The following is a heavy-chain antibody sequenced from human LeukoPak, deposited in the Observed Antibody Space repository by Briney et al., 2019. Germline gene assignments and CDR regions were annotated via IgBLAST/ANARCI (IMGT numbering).Heavy chain of an antibody. Sequence: SETLSLSCTVSGGSISSYYWSWIRQPPGKGLEWIGYIYDSGSTNYNPSLKSRVTISVDTSKNQFSLKLSSVTAADTAVFYCASLTTADAFDIWGQGTMVTVSS. J-gene: IGHJ3*02. CDR3: ASLTTADAFDI. D-gene: IGHD3-22*01. CDR1: GGSISSYY. CDR2: IYDSGST. V-gene: IGHV4-59*01.